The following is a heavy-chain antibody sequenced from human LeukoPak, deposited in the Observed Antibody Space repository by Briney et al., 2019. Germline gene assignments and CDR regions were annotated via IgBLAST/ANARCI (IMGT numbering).Heavy chain of an antibody. D-gene: IGHD2-15*01. CDR1: GFTFSSYW. Sequence: GGSLRLSCAASGFTFSSYWMHWVRQAPGKGLVWVSRINSDGSSTSYADSVRGRFTISRDNAKNTLYLQMNSLRAEDTAVYYCTRDPGYCSGGSCYSLDAFDIWGQGTMVTVSS. CDR2: INSDGSST. V-gene: IGHV3-74*01. CDR3: TRDPGYCSGGSCYSLDAFDI. J-gene: IGHJ3*02.